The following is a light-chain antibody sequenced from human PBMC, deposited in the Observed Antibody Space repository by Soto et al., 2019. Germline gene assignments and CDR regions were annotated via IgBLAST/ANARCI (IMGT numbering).Light chain of an antibody. J-gene: IGKJ4*01. CDR2: ESS. CDR3: QQYQSWHRT. V-gene: IGKV3-15*01. CDR1: QSVYSN. Sequence: EIVMTQSPATLSLSPGERATISCRASQSVYSNLAWYQQKPGQTPRLLIYESSTRATGIPARVSGGGSGTEFTLPISSLQSEDFADYFCQQYQSWHRTFGGGTKVEIK.